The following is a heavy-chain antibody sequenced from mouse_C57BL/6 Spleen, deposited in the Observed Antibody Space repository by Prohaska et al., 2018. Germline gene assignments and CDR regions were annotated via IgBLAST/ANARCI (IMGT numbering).Heavy chain of an antibody. J-gene: IGHJ4*01. CDR2: INHNNGGT. V-gene: IGHV1-26*01. D-gene: IGHD1-1*01. Sequence: EVQLQQSGPALVKPGASVKISCKASGYTFTDYYMNWVKQSHGKSIEWIGGINHNNGGTGYNQKFKGKATWTGDESASTAYRELRSRTSEDSAVYYCARSPYDYGSSYDAMDYWGQGTSVTVSS. CDR3: ARSPYDYGSSYDAMDY. CDR1: GYTFTDYY.